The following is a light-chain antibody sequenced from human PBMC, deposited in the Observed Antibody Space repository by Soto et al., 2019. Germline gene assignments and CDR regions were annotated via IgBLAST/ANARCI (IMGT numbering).Light chain of an antibody. V-gene: IGKV3-20*01. CDR2: HAS. CDR3: QQYAASPLT. CDR1: QTVGRNY. J-gene: IGKJ4*01. Sequence: EIVLTQSPGTLSLSPGERATLSCRASQTVGRNYLAWYQQKPGQAPRLLLYHASNRATGIPDRFSGSGSGTDFTLNISSLEPEEFAVYYCQQYAASPLTFGGGDKVEI.